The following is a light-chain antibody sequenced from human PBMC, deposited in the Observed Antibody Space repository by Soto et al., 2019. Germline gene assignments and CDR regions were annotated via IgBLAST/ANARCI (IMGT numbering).Light chain of an antibody. V-gene: IGKV1-5*01. CDR2: DAS. J-gene: IGKJ2*01. Sequence: DIQMTQSPSTLSASVGDRVTITCRASQSISSWLAWYQQKPGKAPKLLIYDASSLGSGVRSRFCGSGSGTEFTLTISSLQPDDFATYYCQQYNSYLYTFGQGTKLEIK. CDR1: QSISSW. CDR3: QQYNSYLYT.